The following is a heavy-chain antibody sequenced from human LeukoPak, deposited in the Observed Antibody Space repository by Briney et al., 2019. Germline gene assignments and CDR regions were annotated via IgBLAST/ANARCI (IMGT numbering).Heavy chain of an antibody. CDR2: INDSRST. V-gene: IGHV4-34*01. Sequence: PSETLSLTCAVSGGSFSGCYWSWVRQPPGEGLEWIGKINDSRSTNYTPSLKSRFTISVDTSKNQFSLKLSSVTAADTAVYYCARGPGYSGYDIWGQGTLVTVSS. J-gene: IGHJ4*02. CDR3: ARGPGYSGYDI. CDR1: GGSFSGCY. D-gene: IGHD5-12*01.